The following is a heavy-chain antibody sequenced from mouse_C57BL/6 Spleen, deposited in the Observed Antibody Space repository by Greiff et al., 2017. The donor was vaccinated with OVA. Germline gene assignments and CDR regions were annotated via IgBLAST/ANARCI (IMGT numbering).Heavy chain of an antibody. CDR2: IYPGSGNT. D-gene: IGHD1-1*01. Sequence: VQLQQPGAELVKPGASVKISCKASGYTFTDYYINWVKQRPGQGLAWIGWIYPGSGNTKYNEKFKGKATLTVDTSSSTAYMQLSSLTSEDSAVYFCAREDYSYWGQGTTLTVSS. CDR1: GYTFTDYY. J-gene: IGHJ2*01. CDR3: AREDYSY. V-gene: IGHV1-84*01.